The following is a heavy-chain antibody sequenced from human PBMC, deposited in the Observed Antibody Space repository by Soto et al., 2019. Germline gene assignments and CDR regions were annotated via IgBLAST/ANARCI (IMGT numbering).Heavy chain of an antibody. Sequence: SETLSLTCAVYGGSFSGYYWTWIRQPPGTGLEWIGEINHSGSTNYNPSLKSRVTISVDTSKNQFSLKLTSVTAADTAVYYYDTKGFPGWFDPWGQGTLVTVSS. CDR2: INHSGST. CDR3: DTKGFPGWFDP. D-gene: IGHD1-1*01. J-gene: IGHJ5*02. V-gene: IGHV4-34*01. CDR1: GGSFSGYY.